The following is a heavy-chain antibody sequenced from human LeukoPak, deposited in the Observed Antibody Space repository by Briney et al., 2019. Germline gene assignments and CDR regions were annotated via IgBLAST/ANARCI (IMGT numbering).Heavy chain of an antibody. D-gene: IGHD5-24*01. V-gene: IGHV1-46*01. J-gene: IGHJ4*02. CDR2: INPSGGST. CDR1: GYTFTSYY. CDR3: ARASEMATIRSYFDY. Sequence: ASVKVSCKASGYTFTSYYMHWVRQAPGQGLEWMGIINPSGGSTSYAQKFQGRVTMTRDTSTSTVYMELSSLRSEDTAVYCCARASEMATIRSYFDYWGQGTLVTVSS.